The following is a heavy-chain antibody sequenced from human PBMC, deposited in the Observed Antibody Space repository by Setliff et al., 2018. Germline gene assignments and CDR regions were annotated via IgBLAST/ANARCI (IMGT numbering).Heavy chain of an antibody. CDR2: LDWDDDK. CDR1: GFSLSTTETH. CDR3: ARLPPLVQNNGASNHAFDV. D-gene: IGHD6-6*01. J-gene: IGHJ3*01. Sequence: SGPTLGEPTQTLTLTCTFSGFSLSTTETHVSWIRQPPGKAPEWLARLDWDDDKFYNTSMRSRLTLSKDTSKNQVILTMTNMDPADTATYYCARLPPLVQNNGASNHAFDVWGPGAVVTVSS. V-gene: IGHV2-70*04.